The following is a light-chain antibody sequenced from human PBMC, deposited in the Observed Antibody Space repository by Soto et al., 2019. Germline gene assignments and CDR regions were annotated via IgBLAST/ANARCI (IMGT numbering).Light chain of an antibody. V-gene: IGKV3-15*01. CDR2: GAS. CDR3: QQYNNWPPAYT. J-gene: IGKJ2*01. CDR1: QRISSN. Sequence: IVLTQSPATLSLSPRERATLSCRASQRISSNLAWYQQKPGQAPRLLIYGASTRATGIPERFSGSGSGTEFTLTISSLQSEDFAVYYCQQYNNWPPAYTFGQGTKVDIK.